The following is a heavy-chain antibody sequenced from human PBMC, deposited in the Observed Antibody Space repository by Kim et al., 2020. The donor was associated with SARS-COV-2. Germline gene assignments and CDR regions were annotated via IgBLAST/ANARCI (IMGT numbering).Heavy chain of an antibody. D-gene: IGHD4-17*01. V-gene: IGHV1-24*01. CDR1: GYTLTELS. Sequence: ASVKVSCKVSGYTLTELSMHWVRQAPGKGLEWMGGFDPEDGETIYAQKFQGRVTMTEDTSTDTAYMELSSLRSEDTAVYYCVLPMAYGDYDYYDGMDVWGQGTTVTVSS. J-gene: IGHJ6*02. CDR3: VLPMAYGDYDYYDGMDV. CDR2: FDPEDGET.